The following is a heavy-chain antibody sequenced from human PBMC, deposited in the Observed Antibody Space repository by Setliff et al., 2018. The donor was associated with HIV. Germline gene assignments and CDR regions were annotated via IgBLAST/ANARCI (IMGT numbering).Heavy chain of an antibody. Sequence: GSLRLSCVASGFSFNTYWMHWVRQDPEKRLVWVARINGDGSGIHYADSVKGRFTISRDNAKNTLHLQMNSLRAEDTAVYYGVREGVYYSGSTYYLAAFDIWGQGKTVTVSS. CDR1: GFSFNTYW. V-gene: IGHV3-74*01. J-gene: IGHJ3*02. D-gene: IGHD2-15*01. CDR3: VREGVYYSGSTYYLAAFDI. CDR2: INGDGSGI.